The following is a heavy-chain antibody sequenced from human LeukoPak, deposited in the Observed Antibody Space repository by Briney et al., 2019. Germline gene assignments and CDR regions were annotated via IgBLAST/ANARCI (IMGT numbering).Heavy chain of an antibody. CDR3: VKVDS. CDR2: IRNDGNKY. D-gene: IGHD3-22*01. Sequence: GGSLRLSCVASGFTFSTSGMHWVRQSPGKGLDWVAFIRNDGNKYNYAESVKGRFTIYRDNSKNTLYLQMDSLSAEDTAVYYCVKVDSWGQGTLVTVSS. CDR1: GFTFSTSG. J-gene: IGHJ4*02. V-gene: IGHV3-30*02.